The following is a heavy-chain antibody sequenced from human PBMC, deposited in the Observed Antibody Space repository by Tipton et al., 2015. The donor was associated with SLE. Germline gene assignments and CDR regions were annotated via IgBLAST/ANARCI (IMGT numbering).Heavy chain of an antibody. J-gene: IGHJ4*02. CDR2: TNHDGSST. D-gene: IGHD3-22*01. CDR1: GFIFSGYW. Sequence: GSLRLSCVASGFIFSGYWMHWVRQVPGQGLEWVAHTNHDGSSTNYAGSVKGRFTISRDNAKNTLYLQMTSLRAEDTAVYYCAKDVEWLLLRYFDYWGQGTLVTVSS. CDR3: AKDVEWLLLRYFDY. V-gene: IGHV3-74*01.